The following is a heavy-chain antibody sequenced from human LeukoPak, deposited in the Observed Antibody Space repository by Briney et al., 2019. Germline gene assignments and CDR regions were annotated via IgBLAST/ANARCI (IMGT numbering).Heavy chain of an antibody. CDR3: AKGGSYYVWGSYRSNYFDY. D-gene: IGHD3-16*02. CDR1: GFTFSSYA. V-gene: IGHV3-23*01. Sequence: GGSLRLSCAASGFTFSSYAMSWVRQAPGKGLEWVSAISGSGGSTYYADSVKGRFTTSRDNSKNTLYLQMNSLRAEDTAVYYCAKGGSYYVWGSYRSNYFDYWGQGTLVTVSS. J-gene: IGHJ4*02. CDR2: ISGSGGST.